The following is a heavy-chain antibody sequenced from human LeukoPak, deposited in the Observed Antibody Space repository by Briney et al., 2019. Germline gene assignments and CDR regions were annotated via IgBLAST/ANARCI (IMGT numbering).Heavy chain of an antibody. CDR1: GYTFTSYA. CDR3: ARDTKADIVATFSQGWFDP. J-gene: IGHJ5*02. V-gene: IGHV1-69*13. CDR2: IIPIFGTA. Sequence: ASVKVSCKASGYTFTSYAISWVRQAPGQGLEWMGGIIPIFGTANYAQKFQGRVTITADESTSTAYMELSSLRSEDTAVYYCARDTKADIVATFSQGWFDPWGQGTLVTVSS. D-gene: IGHD5-12*01.